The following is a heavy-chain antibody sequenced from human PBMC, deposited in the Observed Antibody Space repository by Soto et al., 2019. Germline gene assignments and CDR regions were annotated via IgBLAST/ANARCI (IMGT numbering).Heavy chain of an antibody. Sequence: SETLSLTCNVSGGPIKTGDYYWNWIRQPPWKGLEWIGYVFYSGATNYSPSPKSRAAISIDTSKNQFSLSLTSVTAADTAVYYCARAGFSYGHLLFWGQGIRVNVSS. V-gene: IGHV4-30-4*01. CDR3: ARAGFSYGHLLF. D-gene: IGHD3-10*01. CDR2: VFYSGAT. CDR1: GGPIKTGDYY. J-gene: IGHJ4*02.